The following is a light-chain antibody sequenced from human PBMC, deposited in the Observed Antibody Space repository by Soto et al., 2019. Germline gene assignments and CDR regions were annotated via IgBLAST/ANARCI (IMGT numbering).Light chain of an antibody. CDR1: SSDIGGYDY. J-gene: IGLJ1*01. Sequence: QSALTQPASVSGSPGRWITISCTGTSSDIGGYDYVSWYQQHPGKAPKLMIYEVSNRPSGVSNRFSGSKSGNTASLTISGLQAEDEADYYCTSYTSSTTNYVFGSGTKLTVL. V-gene: IGLV2-14*01. CDR2: EVS. CDR3: TSYTSSTTNYV.